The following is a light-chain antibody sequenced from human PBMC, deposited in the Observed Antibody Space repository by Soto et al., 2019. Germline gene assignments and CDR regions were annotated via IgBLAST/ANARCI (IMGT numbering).Light chain of an antibody. CDR2: ATS. CDR1: ETIGRAY. V-gene: IGKV3-20*01. J-gene: IGKJ2*01. Sequence: IVLTQSPGTLSLSPGERATVSCRASETIGRAYFAWYQHRPGRTPRLVLSATSNRAAGIPDRFGGSGSGADFTLTISGAEPEDFAVYYCHQYATSPSTFGQGTKLEI. CDR3: HQYATSPST.